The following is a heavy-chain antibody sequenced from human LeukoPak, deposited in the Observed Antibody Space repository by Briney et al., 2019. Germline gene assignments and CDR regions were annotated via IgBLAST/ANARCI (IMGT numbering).Heavy chain of an antibody. CDR2: ISSSSSCI. D-gene: IGHD3-22*01. CDR1: GFTFSSYS. CDR3: ARDDSSGYYSSYYYYYGMDV. V-gene: IGHV3-21*01. J-gene: IGHJ6*02. Sequence: GGSLRLSCAASGFTFSSYSMNWVRQAPGKGLEWVSSISSSSSCIYYADSVKGRFTISRDNAKNSLYLQMNSLRAEDTAVYYCARDDSSGYYSSYYYYYGMDVWGQGTTVTVSS.